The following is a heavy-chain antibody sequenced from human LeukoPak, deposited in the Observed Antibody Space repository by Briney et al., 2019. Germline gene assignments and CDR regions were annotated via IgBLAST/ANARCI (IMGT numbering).Heavy chain of an antibody. CDR1: GFTVSSNY. Sequence: GGSLRLSCAAPGFTVSSNYMSWVRQAPGKGLEWVSVIYSGGSTYYADSVKGRFTISRDNSKNTLYLQMNSLRAEDTAVYYCARDMLAAAYYYGMDVWGQGTTVTVSS. CDR2: IYSGGST. D-gene: IGHD6-13*01. V-gene: IGHV3-66*02. J-gene: IGHJ6*02. CDR3: ARDMLAAAYYYGMDV.